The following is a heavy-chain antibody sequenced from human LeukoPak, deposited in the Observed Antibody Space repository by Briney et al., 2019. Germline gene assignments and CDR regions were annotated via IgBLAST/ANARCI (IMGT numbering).Heavy chain of an antibody. CDR2: ISGSGGST. V-gene: IGHV3-23*01. D-gene: IGHD4-17*01. CDR3: AKGDMRGRSGGYPDYGYYVIPNYYYYYGMDV. J-gene: IGHJ6*02. CDR1: GFTFSSYA. Sequence: PGGSLRLSCAASGFTFSSYAMSWVRQAPGKGLEWVSAISGSGGSTYYADSVKGRFTISRDNSKNTLYLQMNSLRAEDTAVYYCAKGDMRGRSGGYPDYGYYVIPNYYYYYGMDVWGQGTTVTVSS.